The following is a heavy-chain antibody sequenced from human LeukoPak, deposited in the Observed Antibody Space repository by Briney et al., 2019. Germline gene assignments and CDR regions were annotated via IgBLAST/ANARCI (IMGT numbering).Heavy chain of an antibody. Sequence: GASVKVSCKASGYTFTSYGISWVRQAPGQGLEWMGWISAYNGNTNYAQKLQGRVTMTRDTSTSTVYMELSSLRSEDTAVYYCARARYCSSTSCQTPRIFDPWGQGTLVTVSS. CDR3: ARARYCSSTSCQTPRIFDP. J-gene: IGHJ5*02. V-gene: IGHV1-18*04. CDR1: GYTFTSYG. CDR2: ISAYNGNT. D-gene: IGHD2-2*01.